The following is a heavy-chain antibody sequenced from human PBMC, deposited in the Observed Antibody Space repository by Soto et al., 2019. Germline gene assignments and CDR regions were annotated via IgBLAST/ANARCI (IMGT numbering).Heavy chain of an antibody. J-gene: IGHJ6*02. CDR1: GYTFTSCG. CDR2: ISAYNGNT. D-gene: IGHD6-6*01. V-gene: IGHV1-18*01. Sequence: ASVKVSCKASGYTFTSCGISWVRQAPGQGLEWMGWISAYNGNTNYAQKLQGRVTMTTDTSTSTAYMELRSLRSDDTAVYYCARGLSSDYYYGMDVWGQGTTVTVSS. CDR3: ARGLSSDYYYGMDV.